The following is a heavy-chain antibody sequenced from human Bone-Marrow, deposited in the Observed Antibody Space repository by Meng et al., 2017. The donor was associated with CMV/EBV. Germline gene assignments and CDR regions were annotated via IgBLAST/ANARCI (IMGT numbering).Heavy chain of an antibody. Sequence: GGSLKISCASSGFTFSSYIMNWVRQAPGKGLEWVSSISSSSSYIYYADSVRGRFTISRDNAKNSLYLQMNSLRAEDTAVYYCASGSQGSIFDYWGQGTLVTVSS. CDR1: GFTFSSYI. V-gene: IGHV3-21*01. CDR3: ASGSQGSIFDY. J-gene: IGHJ4*02. D-gene: IGHD1-26*01. CDR2: ISSSSSYI.